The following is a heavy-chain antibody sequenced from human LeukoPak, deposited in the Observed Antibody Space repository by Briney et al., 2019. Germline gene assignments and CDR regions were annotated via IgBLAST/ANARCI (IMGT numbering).Heavy chain of an antibody. CDR1: GGTFSSYA. D-gene: IGHD2-2*01. V-gene: IGHV1-69*05. Sequence: GASVKVSCKASGGTFSSYAISWARQAPGQGLEWMGGIIPIFGTANYAQKFQGRVTITTDESTSTAYMELSSLRSEDTAVYYCAKETGYCSSTSCPRGAFDIWGQGTMVTVSS. J-gene: IGHJ3*02. CDR3: AKETGYCSSTSCPRGAFDI. CDR2: IIPIFGTA.